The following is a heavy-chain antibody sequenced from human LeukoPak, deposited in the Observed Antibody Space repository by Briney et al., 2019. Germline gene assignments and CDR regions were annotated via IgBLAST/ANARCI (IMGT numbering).Heavy chain of an antibody. CDR1: GFTFSSYS. CDR2: ISSSSSYI. D-gene: IGHD3-22*01. CDR3: ARVVSPYYYDSSGYSGGAFDI. V-gene: IGHV3-21*01. J-gene: IGHJ3*02. Sequence: GGSLRLSCAASGFTFSSYSMNWVRQAPGKGLEWVSSISSSSSYIYYAASVKGRFTISRDNAKNSLYLQMNSLRAEDTAVYYCARVVSPYYYDSSGYSGGAFDIWGQGTMVTVSS.